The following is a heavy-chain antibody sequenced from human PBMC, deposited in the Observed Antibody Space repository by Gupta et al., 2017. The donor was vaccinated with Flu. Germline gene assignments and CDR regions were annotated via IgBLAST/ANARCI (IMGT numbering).Heavy chain of an antibody. CDR1: GYNFAGYH. D-gene: IGHD1-14*01. J-gene: IGHJ4*02. Sequence: HVQLVQSGAEVNKTGASVKASCKASGYNFAGYHIDGVRQAPGQGLEWMGWINPNSGGTNYAQKFQGRVTMTRDTSISTAYMELSRLRSDDTAVYYCAREGPGRMNYFDYWGQGTLVTVSS. CDR2: INPNSGGT. CDR3: AREGPGRMNYFDY. V-gene: IGHV1-2*02.